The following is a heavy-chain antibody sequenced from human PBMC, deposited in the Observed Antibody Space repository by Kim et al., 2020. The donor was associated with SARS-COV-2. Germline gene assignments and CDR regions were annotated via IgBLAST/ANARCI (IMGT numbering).Heavy chain of an antibody. V-gene: IGHV4-59*08. Sequence: SETLSLTCTVSGGSISSYYWSWIRQPPGKGLEWIGYIYYSGSTNYNPSLKSRVTISVDTSKNQFSLKLSSVTAADTAVYYCARAGSGWYPLVHWGQGTLVTVSS. CDR1: GGSISSYY. CDR2: IYYSGST. D-gene: IGHD6-19*01. J-gene: IGHJ4*02. CDR3: ARAGSGWYPLVH.